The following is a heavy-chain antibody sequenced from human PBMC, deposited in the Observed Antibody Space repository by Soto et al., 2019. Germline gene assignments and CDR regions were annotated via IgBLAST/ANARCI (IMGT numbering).Heavy chain of an antibody. D-gene: IGHD2-21*02. CDR1: GGSFSGYY. Sequence: SSETLSLTCAVYGGSFSGYYWSWIRQPPGKGLEWIGEINHSGSTNYNPSLKSRVTISVDTSKNQFSLKLSSVTAADTAVYYCARVDGCGGDCYYPYYYYGMDVWGQGTTVTVSS. CDR3: ARVDGCGGDCYYPYYYYGMDV. V-gene: IGHV4-34*01. J-gene: IGHJ6*02. CDR2: INHSGST.